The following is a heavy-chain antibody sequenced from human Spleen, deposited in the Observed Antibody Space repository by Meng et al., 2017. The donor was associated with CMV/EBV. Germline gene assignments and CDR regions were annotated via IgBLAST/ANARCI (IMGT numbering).Heavy chain of an antibody. CDR2: IHYSGST. V-gene: IGHV4-31*03. J-gene: IGHJ5*02. CDR1: CRSISSGTYY. CDR3: ARYVFDSSSLYSNWFDT. D-gene: IGHD3-22*01. Sequence: QVQLQESGPGLVKPSQTLSLTCTVSCRSISSGTYYWGWIRQLPGKGLEWIAYIHYSGSTYYSPSLKSRVTISVDTSKNQLSLKLSSMTAADTAVYYCARYVFDSSSLYSNWFDTWGQGTLVTVAS.